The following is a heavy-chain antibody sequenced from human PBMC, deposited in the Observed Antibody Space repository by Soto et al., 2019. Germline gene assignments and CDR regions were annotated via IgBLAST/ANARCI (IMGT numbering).Heavy chain of an antibody. D-gene: IGHD2-2*01. V-gene: IGHV2-26*01. J-gene: IGHJ4*02. CDR1: GFSLSESRMG. Sequence: QVNLKESGPVLVKSTETLTLTCTVSGFSLSESRMGVSWIRQPPGKALEWLAHIFSSDEKSYESSLKSIVAISKDTSKSQVFLTLTNMAPVDTATYFCARSESSRSFFRFDYWGRGSLVTVSS. CDR3: ARSESSRSFFRFDY. CDR2: IFSSDEK.